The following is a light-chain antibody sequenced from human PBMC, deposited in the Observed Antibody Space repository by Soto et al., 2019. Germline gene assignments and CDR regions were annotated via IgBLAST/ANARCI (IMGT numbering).Light chain of an antibody. CDR3: QQSYSSPLT. V-gene: IGKV4-1*01. CDR2: WAS. Sequence: DIVMTQSPDSLAVSLGERATINCKSSQSGLHTSYNKNYLAWYQQKPGHPPKVLIYWASTRESRVPDRFSGRESETDFTLNISELQAEDVADYYCQQSYSSPLTFGGGTKFEIK. J-gene: IGKJ4*01. CDR1: QSGLHTSYNKNY.